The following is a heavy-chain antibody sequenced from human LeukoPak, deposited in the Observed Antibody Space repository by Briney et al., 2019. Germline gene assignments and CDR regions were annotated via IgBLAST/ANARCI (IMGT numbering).Heavy chain of an antibody. J-gene: IGHJ4*02. CDR3: ARGRHGGSGWIDY. V-gene: IGHV4-31*11. Sequence: LSLTCAVSGGSVSSGSYYWSWIRQHPGKGLEWIGYIYYSGSTYYNPSLKSRVTISVDTSKNQFSLKLSSVTAADTAVYHCARGRHGGSGWIDYWGQGTLVTVSS. D-gene: IGHD6-19*01. CDR1: GGSVSSGSYY. CDR2: IYYSGST.